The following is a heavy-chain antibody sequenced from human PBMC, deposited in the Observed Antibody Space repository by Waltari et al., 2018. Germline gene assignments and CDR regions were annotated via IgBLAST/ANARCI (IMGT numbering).Heavy chain of an antibody. CDR3: AREANHYYGSGSYVTYFDY. V-gene: IGHV1-69*10. J-gene: IGHJ4*02. D-gene: IGHD3-10*01. Sequence: QVQLVQSGAEVKKPGSSVKVSCKASGGPFSSYAISWVRQAPGQGIEWMGGIIPILGIANYAQKFQGRVTITADKATSTAYMELSSLRSEDTAVYYCAREANHYYGSGSYVTYFDYWGQGTLVTVSS. CDR1: GGPFSSYA. CDR2: IIPILGIA.